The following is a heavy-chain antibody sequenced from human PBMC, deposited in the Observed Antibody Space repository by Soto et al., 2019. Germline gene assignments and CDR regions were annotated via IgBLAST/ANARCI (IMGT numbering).Heavy chain of an antibody. CDR2: INHGGDT. CDR3: ARGTRYTYGYPLDY. J-gene: IGHJ4*02. Sequence: QVQLQQWGAGLLKPSETLSLTCAVYGGSFSGYYWSWIRQPPGKGLEWIGEINHGGDTSYNPSLKGRATISEDTSKKQLSLRLSSVTAADTAVYYCARGTRYTYGYPLDYWGQGTLVTVSS. D-gene: IGHD5-18*01. V-gene: IGHV4-34*01. CDR1: GGSFSGYY.